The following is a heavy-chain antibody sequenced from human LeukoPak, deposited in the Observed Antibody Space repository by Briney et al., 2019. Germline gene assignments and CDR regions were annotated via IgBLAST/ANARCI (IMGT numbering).Heavy chain of an antibody. Sequence: SETLSLTCTVSGGSISSYYWSWIRQPAGKGLEWIGRIYTSGSTNYNPSLKSRVTMSVDTSKNQFSLKLSSVTAADTAVYYCARDAYYDSSGYYDDAFDIWGQGTMATVSS. CDR1: GGSISSYY. J-gene: IGHJ3*02. CDR3: ARDAYYDSSGYYDDAFDI. CDR2: IYTSGST. V-gene: IGHV4-4*07. D-gene: IGHD3-22*01.